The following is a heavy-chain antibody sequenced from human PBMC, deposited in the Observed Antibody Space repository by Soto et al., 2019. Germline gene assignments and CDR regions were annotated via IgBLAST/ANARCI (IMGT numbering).Heavy chain of an antibody. Sequence: SETLSLTCTVSGGSISGYYWSWIRQPPGKGLEWIGYIYYSGSTNYNPSLKSRVTISVDTSKNQFSLKLSSVTAADTAVYYCAREYCSGGSCYSGWFDPWGQGTLVTVSS. CDR3: AREYCSGGSCYSGWFDP. CDR2: IYYSGST. J-gene: IGHJ5*02. CDR1: GGSISGYY. V-gene: IGHV4-59*01. D-gene: IGHD2-15*01.